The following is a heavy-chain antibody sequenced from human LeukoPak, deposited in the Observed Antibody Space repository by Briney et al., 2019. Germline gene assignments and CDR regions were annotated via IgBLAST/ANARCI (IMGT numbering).Heavy chain of an antibody. CDR2: MNPNSGNT. J-gene: IGHJ6*03. D-gene: IGHD5-12*01. V-gene: IGHV1-8*01. CDR1: GYTFTSYD. CDR3: ATHSPEWRYSGYYNYYYMDV. Sequence: ASVKVSCKASGYTFTSYDINWVRQATGQGLEWMGWMNPNSGNTAYAQRFQGRVAMTRDTSTSTAYMEVSSLRSEDTAVYFCATHSPEWRYSGYYNYYYMDVWGNGTTVTVSS.